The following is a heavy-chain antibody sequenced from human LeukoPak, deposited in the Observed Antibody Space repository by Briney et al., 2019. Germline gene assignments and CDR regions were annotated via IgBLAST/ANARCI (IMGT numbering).Heavy chain of an antibody. V-gene: IGHV3-21*01. CDR1: GFTFSSYS. CDR3: ARLMVYARFGAFDI. D-gene: IGHD2-8*01. Sequence: GGSLRLSCAASGFTFSSYSMNWVRQAPGKGLEWVSSISSSSSYIYYADSVKGRFTISRDNTKNSLYLQMNSVRAEDTAVYYCARLMVYARFGAFDIWGQGTMVTVSS. CDR2: ISSSSSYI. J-gene: IGHJ3*02.